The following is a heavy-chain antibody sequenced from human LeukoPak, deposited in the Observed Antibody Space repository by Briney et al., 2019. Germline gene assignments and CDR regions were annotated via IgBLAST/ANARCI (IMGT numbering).Heavy chain of an antibody. J-gene: IGHJ4*02. V-gene: IGHV4-59*01. Sequence: LETLSLTCTVSGGSISSYYWSWIRQPPGKGLEWIGYVYNSGSTNYNPSLKSRVTISVDTSKNQFSLKLSSVTAADTAMYYCARGSAAMIIWLDYWGQGTLVTVSS. CDR3: ARGSAAMIIWLDY. CDR1: GGSISSYY. D-gene: IGHD5-18*01. CDR2: VYNSGST.